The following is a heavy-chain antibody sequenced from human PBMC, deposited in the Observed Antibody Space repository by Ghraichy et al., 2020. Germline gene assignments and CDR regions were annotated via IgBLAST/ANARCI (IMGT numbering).Heavy chain of an antibody. Sequence: ETLSLTCVASGFTFSNHLVHWVRQAPGKGLVRVSRVYSDGSRIGYADSVRGRFTISRDNAKNTLYLQMNSLRAEDTAIYYCARDGLYGGVWYDAFDIWGQGTMVTVSS. D-gene: IGHD6-19*01. J-gene: IGHJ3*02. V-gene: IGHV3-74*01. CDR2: VYSDGSRI. CDR3: ARDGLYGGVWYDAFDI. CDR1: GFTFSNHL.